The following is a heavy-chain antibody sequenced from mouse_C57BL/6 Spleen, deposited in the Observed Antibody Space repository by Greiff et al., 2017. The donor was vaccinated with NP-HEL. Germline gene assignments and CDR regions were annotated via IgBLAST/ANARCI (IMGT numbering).Heavy chain of an antibody. V-gene: IGHV1-82*01. Sequence: VQLQESGPELVKPGASVKISCKASGYAFSSSWMNWVKQRPGKGLEWIGRIYPGDGDTNYNGKFKGKATLTADKSSSTAYMQLSSLTSEDSAVYFCARKEGYYGPFAYWGQGTLVTVSA. D-gene: IGHD1-1*01. CDR2: IYPGDGDT. CDR3: ARKEGYYGPFAY. CDR1: GYAFSSSW. J-gene: IGHJ3*01.